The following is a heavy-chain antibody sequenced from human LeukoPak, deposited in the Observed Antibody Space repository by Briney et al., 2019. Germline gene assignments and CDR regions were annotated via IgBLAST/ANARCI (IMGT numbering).Heavy chain of an antibody. Sequence: KPGGSLRLSCGASGFSFSSYNMDWGGQTPGKGVEWISSITTSSTYTFYADSVKGGFTISRDNARNSLYLQMNSLRVEDTAVYYCARDPYSGTYGNTYYYYVDVWGKGTTVTISS. CDR1: GFSFSSYN. V-gene: IGHV3-21*01. CDR2: ITTSSTYT. D-gene: IGHD1-26*01. J-gene: IGHJ6*03. CDR3: ARDPYSGTYGNTYYYYVDV.